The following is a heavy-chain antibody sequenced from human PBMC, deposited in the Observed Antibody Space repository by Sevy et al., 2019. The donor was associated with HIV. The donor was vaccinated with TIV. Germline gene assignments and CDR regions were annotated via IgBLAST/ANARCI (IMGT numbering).Heavy chain of an antibody. Sequence: GGSLRLSCAASGFTVSSNYMSWVRQAPGKGLEWVSVIYSGGSTYYADSVKGRFTISRDNSKNPLYLQMNSLRAEDTAVYYCAREADSSGGYYQDAFDIWGQGTMVTVSS. CDR2: IYSGGST. CDR3: AREADSSGGYYQDAFDI. D-gene: IGHD1-26*01. J-gene: IGHJ3*02. CDR1: GFTVSSNY. V-gene: IGHV3-66*02.